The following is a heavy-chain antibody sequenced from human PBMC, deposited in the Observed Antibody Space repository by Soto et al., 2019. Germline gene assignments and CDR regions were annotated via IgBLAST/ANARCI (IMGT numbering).Heavy chain of an antibody. CDR3: ARASGQQLVGGYFDY. CDR1: GFTFSSYG. V-gene: IGHV3-33*01. CDR2: IWYDGSNK. D-gene: IGHD6-13*01. Sequence: QVQLVESGGGVVQPGRSLRLSCAASGFTFSSYGMHWVRQAPGKGLEWVAVIWYDGSNKYYADSVKGRFTISRDNSKNTLYLQMNSLRAEDTAVYYCARASGQQLVGGYFDYWGQGTLVTVSS. J-gene: IGHJ4*02.